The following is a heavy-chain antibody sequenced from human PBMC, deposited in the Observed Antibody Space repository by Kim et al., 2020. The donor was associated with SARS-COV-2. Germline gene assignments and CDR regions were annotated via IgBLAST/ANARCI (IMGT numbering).Heavy chain of an antibody. CDR3: ASLGYLSNWVDP. V-gene: IGHV4-4*09. J-gene: IGHJ5*02. Sequence: NDNPSLKSRVTISVDTSKNQFSLKLSAVTAADTAVYYCASLGYLSNWVDPWGQGTLVTVSS. D-gene: IGHD3-9*01.